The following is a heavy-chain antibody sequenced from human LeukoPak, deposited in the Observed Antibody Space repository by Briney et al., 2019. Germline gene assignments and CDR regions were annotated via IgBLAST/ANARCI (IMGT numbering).Heavy chain of an antibody. J-gene: IGHJ6*02. CDR1: GFTFDDYA. V-gene: IGHV3-9*01. D-gene: IGHD5-24*01. CDR3: AKDGTIGGDGYNYYYYYGMDV. CDR2: ISWNSGSI. Sequence: GRSLRLSCAASGFTFDDYAMHGVRQAPGKGLEWVSGISWNSGSIGYADSVKGRFTISRDNAKNSLYLQMNSLRAEDTALYYCAKDGTIGGDGYNYYYYYGMDVWGQGTTVTVSS.